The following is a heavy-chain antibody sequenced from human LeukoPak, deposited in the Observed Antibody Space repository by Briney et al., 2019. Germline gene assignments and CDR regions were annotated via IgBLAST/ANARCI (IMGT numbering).Heavy chain of an antibody. V-gene: IGHV3-23*01. D-gene: IGHD2-15*01. Sequence: PGGSLRLSGAASGFTFSSYGMHWVRQAPGKGLEWVSAISGSGGSTYYADSVKGRFTISRDNSKNTLYLQMNSLRAEDTAVYYCAKAWVVAAPFDYWGQGTLVTVSS. CDR3: AKAWVVAAPFDY. CDR1: GFTFSSYG. J-gene: IGHJ4*02. CDR2: ISGSGGST.